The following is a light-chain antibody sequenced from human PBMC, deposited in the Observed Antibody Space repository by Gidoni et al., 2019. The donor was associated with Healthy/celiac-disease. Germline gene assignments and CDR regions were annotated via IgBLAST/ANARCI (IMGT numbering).Light chain of an antibody. J-gene: IGLJ3*02. CDR3: AAWDDSLNGPV. CDR2: SNN. V-gene: IGLV1-44*01. CDR1: SSNIGSNT. Sequence: QSVLTQPPSAYGTPGQRFTISCSGSSSNIGSNTVNWYKQRPGTAPKLLIYSNNQRPSGVPDRFSGSKSGTSASLAISGLQSEDEADYYCAAWDDSLNGPVFGGGTKLTVL.